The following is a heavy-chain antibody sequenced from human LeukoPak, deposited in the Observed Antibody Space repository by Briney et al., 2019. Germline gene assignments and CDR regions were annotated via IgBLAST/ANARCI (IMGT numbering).Heavy chain of an antibody. CDR1: GFTFSYYY. D-gene: IGHD1-1*01. CDR3: ARAPLAGDYFDY. Sequence: GGSLRLSCAASGFTFSYYYMRWIRQAPGKGLEWVSYISSSGSNIYYADSVKGRFTISRDNAKNSLYLQMNSLRAEDTAVYYCARAPLAGDYFDYWGQGTLVTVSS. J-gene: IGHJ4*02. CDR2: ISSSGSNI. V-gene: IGHV3-11*01.